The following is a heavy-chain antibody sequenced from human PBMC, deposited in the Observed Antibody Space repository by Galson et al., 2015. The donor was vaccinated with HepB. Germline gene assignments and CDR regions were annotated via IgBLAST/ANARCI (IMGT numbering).Heavy chain of an antibody. J-gene: IGHJ5*02. V-gene: IGHV3-30-3*01. CDR1: GFTFSSYA. Sequence: SLRLSCAASGFTFSSYAMHWVRQAPGKGLEWVAVISYDGSNKYYADSVKGRFTISRDNSKNTLYLQMNSLRAEDTAVYYCARDLEGSSSWSDHGWFDPWGQGTLVTVSS. CDR2: ISYDGSNK. CDR3: ARDLEGSSSWSDHGWFDP. D-gene: IGHD6-13*01.